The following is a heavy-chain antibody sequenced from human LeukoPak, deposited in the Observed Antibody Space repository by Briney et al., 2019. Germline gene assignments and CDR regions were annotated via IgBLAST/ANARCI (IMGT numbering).Heavy chain of an antibody. CDR1: GESLNSYY. CDR2: IYESGTT. V-gene: IGHV4-34*01. CDR3: ARGAWATRLGS. D-gene: IGHD2-15*01. Sequence: SSETPSLTCAVYGESLNSYYWSWVRQPPGEGLEWIGEIYESGTTEYDPSLKSRVTISMVPSKQQFSLSLSSVTAADTAVYYCARGAWATRLGSWGLGTPVIVSS. J-gene: IGHJ4*02.